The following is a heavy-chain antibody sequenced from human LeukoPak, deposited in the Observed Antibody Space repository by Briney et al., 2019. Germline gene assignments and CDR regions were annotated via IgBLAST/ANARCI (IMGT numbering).Heavy chain of an antibody. V-gene: IGHV4-59*01. CDR3: ARGLAVTTFSYFDY. J-gene: IGHJ4*02. D-gene: IGHD4-17*01. CDR2: IYYSGST. CDR1: GGSISTYY. Sequence: SETLSLTCTVSGGSISTYYRSWIRQPPGKGLEWIGYIYYSGSTNYNPSLKSRVTISVDTSKNQFSLKLSSVTAADTAVYYCARGLAVTTFSYFDYWGQGTLVTVSS.